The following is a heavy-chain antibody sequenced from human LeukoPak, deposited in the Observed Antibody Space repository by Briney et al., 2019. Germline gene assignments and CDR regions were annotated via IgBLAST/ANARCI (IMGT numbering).Heavy chain of an antibody. V-gene: IGHV4-34*01. Sequence: SETLSLTCAVYGGSFSGYYWSWIRQPPGKGLEWIGEINHSGSTNYNPSLKSRVTISVDTSKNQFSLKLSSVTAADTAVYYCARASYYGSGSYLDFDYWGQGTLVTVPS. CDR2: INHSGST. CDR1: GGSFSGYY. J-gene: IGHJ4*02. D-gene: IGHD3-10*01. CDR3: ARASYYGSGSYLDFDY.